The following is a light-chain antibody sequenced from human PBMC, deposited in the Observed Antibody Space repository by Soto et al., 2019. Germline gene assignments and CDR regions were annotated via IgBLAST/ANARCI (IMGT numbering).Light chain of an antibody. CDR1: QSVSSY. CDR3: QQRSNWIT. V-gene: IGKV3-11*01. Sequence: IVLTQSPGTLSLPPGERATLPCRASQSVSSYLAWYQQKPGQAPRLLIYDASNRATGIPARFSGSGSGTDFTLTISSLEPEDFAVYYCQQRSNWITFGQGTRLEI. CDR2: DAS. J-gene: IGKJ5*01.